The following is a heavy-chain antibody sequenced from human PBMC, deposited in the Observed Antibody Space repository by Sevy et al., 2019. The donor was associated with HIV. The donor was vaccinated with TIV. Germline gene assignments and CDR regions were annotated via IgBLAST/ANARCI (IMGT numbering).Heavy chain of an antibody. CDR3: ARPLCKWNDGDVFDL. V-gene: IGHV3-66*02. D-gene: IGHD1-20*01. Sequence: GGSLRLSCAASGFSISSHYMSWVRQAPGKGLEWVSVIYIGGSTYFANSVKGRFTLSRDNSENTLYLEMNSLTAEDTAVYYCARPLCKWNDGDVFDLWGQGTVVTVSS. J-gene: IGHJ3*01. CDR2: IYIGGST. CDR1: GFSISSHY.